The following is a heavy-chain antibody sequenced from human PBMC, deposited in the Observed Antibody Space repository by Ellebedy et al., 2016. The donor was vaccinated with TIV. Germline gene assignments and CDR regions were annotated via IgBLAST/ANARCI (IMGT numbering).Heavy chain of an antibody. Sequence: GESLKISCKGSGYSFAKYWIGWVRQMPGKGLEWMGITYPGDSDTRYSPSFQGQVTISVDKSIDTAFLQWSSLKASDTAIYYCMRPPYPPEGFDVWGQGTKVTVSP. CDR3: MRPPYPPEGFDV. J-gene: IGHJ3*01. V-gene: IGHV5-51*01. CDR1: GYSFAKYW. CDR2: TYPGDSDT.